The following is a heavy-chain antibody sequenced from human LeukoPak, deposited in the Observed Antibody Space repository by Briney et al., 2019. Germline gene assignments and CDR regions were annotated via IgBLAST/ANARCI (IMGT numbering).Heavy chain of an antibody. CDR1: GGSFSGYY. V-gene: IGHV4-59*01. J-gene: IGHJ3*02. CDR3: ARAPTIFGVVYAFDI. Sequence: PSETLSLTCAVYGGSFSGYYWSWIRQPPGKGLEWIGYIYYSGSTNYNPSLKSRVTISVDTSKNQFSLKLSSVTAADTAVYYCARAPTIFGVVYAFDIWGQGTMVTVSS. CDR2: IYYSGST. D-gene: IGHD3-3*01.